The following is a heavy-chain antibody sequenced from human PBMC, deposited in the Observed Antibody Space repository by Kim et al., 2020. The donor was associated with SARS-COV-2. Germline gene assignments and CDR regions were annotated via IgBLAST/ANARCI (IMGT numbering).Heavy chain of an antibody. CDR2: ISDSGAFT. CDR3: AKDPMVRGIRGYFDY. V-gene: IGHV3-23*01. CDR1: GFTFINYT. Sequence: GGSLRLSCAASGFTFINYTMTWVRQAPGKGLEWVSTISDSGAFTYYADSVRGRFTISRDNSKNTLYLQMSSLRAEDTAIYYCAKDPMVRGIRGYFDYWGQGALVTVSS. J-gene: IGHJ4*02. D-gene: IGHD3-10*01.